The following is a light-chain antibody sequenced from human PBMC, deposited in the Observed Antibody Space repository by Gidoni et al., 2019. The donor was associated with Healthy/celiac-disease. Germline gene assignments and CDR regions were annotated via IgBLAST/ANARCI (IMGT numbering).Light chain of an antibody. V-gene: IGKV1-39*01. CDR2: AAS. Sequence: DIQLTQSPSSLPASVGDRVTITCRSSQSISSYLNWYQQKPGKAPKLLSYAASSLQSGVPSRFSGSGSGTDFTLTISSLQPEDFATYYCQQSYSTLSLTFGGGTKVEIK. CDR3: QQSYSTLSLT. J-gene: IGKJ4*02. CDR1: QSISSY.